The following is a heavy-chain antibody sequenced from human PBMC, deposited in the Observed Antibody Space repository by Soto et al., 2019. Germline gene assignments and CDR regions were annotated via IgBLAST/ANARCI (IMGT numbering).Heavy chain of an antibody. CDR2: IIPMLEMV. J-gene: IGHJ4*02. CDR3: AREADHEYFEY. CDR1: GGTFGSYA. V-gene: IGHV1-69*01. Sequence: QVQLVQSGAEVKKPGSSVKVSCKASGGTFGSYAISWVRQAPGQGLEWMGGIIPMLEMVHFAEKFQGRITITAEELMSTAYMELSSLRSEDTAVYYCAREADHEYFEYWGQGTLVTVSS.